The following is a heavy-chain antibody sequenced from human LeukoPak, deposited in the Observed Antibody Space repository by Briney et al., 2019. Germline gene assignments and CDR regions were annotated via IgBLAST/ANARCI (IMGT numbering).Heavy chain of an antibody. Sequence: GASVKVSCKASGGTFSSYAISWVRQAPGQGLEWMGRIIPILGIANYAQKFQGRVTITADKSTSTAYMELSSLRSEDTAVYYCARDGSGSYYYYYGMDVWGQGTTVTVSS. CDR2: IIPILGIA. D-gene: IGHD3-10*01. CDR3: ARDGSGSYYYYYGMDV. J-gene: IGHJ6*02. V-gene: IGHV1-69*04. CDR1: GGTFSSYA.